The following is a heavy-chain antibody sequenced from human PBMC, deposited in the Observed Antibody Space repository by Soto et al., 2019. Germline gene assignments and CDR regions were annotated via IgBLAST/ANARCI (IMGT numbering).Heavy chain of an antibody. J-gene: IGHJ6*02. CDR3: AKDYYYYGMDV. CDR2: IDPSDSYT. CDR1: GYSVTSYW. Sequence: GESLKISCKGSGYSVTSYWISWVRQMPGKGLEWMGRIDPSDSYTNYSPSFQGHVTISADKSISTAYLQWSSLNASDTAMYYCAKDYYYYGMDVWGQGTTVTVSS. V-gene: IGHV5-10-1*01.